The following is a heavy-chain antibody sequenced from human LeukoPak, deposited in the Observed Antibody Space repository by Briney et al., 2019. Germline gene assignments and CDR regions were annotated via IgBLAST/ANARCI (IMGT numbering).Heavy chain of an antibody. D-gene: IGHD2-15*01. Sequence: LGESLKISCKGSGYSFTSYWIGWVRRMPGKGLEWMGRIDPSDSYTNYSPSFQGHVTISADKSISTAYLQWSSLKASDTAMYYCARVAAGNWFDPWGQGTLVTVSS. V-gene: IGHV5-10-1*01. CDR2: IDPSDSYT. CDR3: ARVAAGNWFDP. J-gene: IGHJ5*02. CDR1: GYSFTSYW.